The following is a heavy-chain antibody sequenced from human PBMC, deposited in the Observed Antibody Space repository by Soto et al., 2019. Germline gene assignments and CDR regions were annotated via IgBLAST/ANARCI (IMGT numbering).Heavy chain of an antibody. CDR1: GGTFSSYA. J-gene: IGHJ4*02. CDR2: IIPIFGTA. V-gene: IGHV1-69*13. CDR3: ASDPQAYYYDSSGYYPFDY. Sequence: SVKVSCKASGGTFSSYAISWVRQAPGQGLEWMGGIIPIFGTANYAQKFQGRVTITADESTSTAYMELSSLRSEDTAVYYCASDPQAYYYDSSGYYPFDYWGQGTLVTVSA. D-gene: IGHD3-22*01.